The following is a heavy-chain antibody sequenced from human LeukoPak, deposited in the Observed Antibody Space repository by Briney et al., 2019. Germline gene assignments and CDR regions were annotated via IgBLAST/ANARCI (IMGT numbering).Heavy chain of an antibody. D-gene: IGHD6-13*01. CDR2: IYYSGNT. Sequence: SENLSLTCTVSGGSVSSGDYYWNWIRQPPGKGLEWIGYIYYSGNTYYNPSLKSRLTISVDTSKNQFSLQLTSVTAADTAVYYCARARRFAAAGTTAFDIWGQGTMVTVSS. CDR3: ARARRFAAAGTTAFDI. V-gene: IGHV4-30-4*08. J-gene: IGHJ3*02. CDR1: GGSVSSGDYY.